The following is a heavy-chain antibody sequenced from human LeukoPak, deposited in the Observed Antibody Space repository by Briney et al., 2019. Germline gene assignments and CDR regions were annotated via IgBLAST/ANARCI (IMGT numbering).Heavy chain of an antibody. Sequence: GESLQISCKGSGSSFTSYWIGWVRQMPGKGLEWMGIIYPGDSDTRYSPSFQGQVTISADKSISTAYLQWSSLKASDTAMYYCARIRRDGCDILTGYYRDYYYMDVWGKGTTVTISS. CDR3: ARIRRDGCDILTGYYRDYYYMDV. V-gene: IGHV5-51*01. D-gene: IGHD3-9*01. CDR2: IYPGDSDT. J-gene: IGHJ6*03. CDR1: GSSFTSYW.